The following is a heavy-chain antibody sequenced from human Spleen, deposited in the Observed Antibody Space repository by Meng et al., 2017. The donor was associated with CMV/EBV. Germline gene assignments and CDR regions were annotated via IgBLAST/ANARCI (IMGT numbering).Heavy chain of an antibody. CDR2: IYPADSDT. J-gene: IGHJ6*02. V-gene: IGHV5-51*01. Sequence: GESLKISCKASGYSFDNYRIAWVRQMPGKGLEWMGIIYPADSDTRYSPSFHGQVTISADKSRNTAYLQWSSLKASDSAMYYCARHPSAAGTSFYYGMDVWGQGTTVTVSS. CDR3: ARHPSAAGTSFYYGMDV. CDR1: GYSFDNYR. D-gene: IGHD6-13*01.